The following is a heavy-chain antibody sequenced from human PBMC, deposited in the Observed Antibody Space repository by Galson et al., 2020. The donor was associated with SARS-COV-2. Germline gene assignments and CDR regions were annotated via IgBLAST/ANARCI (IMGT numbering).Heavy chain of an antibody. Sequence: GGSLRLSCAASGFTFSSYEMNWVRQAPGKGLEWVSYISSSGSTIYYADSVKGRFTISRDNAKNSLYLQMNSLRAEDTAVYYCARDEVYGSGSYYYYYGMDVWGQGTTVTVAS. J-gene: IGHJ6*02. CDR1: GFTFSSYE. D-gene: IGHD3-10*01. V-gene: IGHV3-48*03. CDR2: ISSSGSTI. CDR3: ARDEVYGSGSYYYYYGMDV.